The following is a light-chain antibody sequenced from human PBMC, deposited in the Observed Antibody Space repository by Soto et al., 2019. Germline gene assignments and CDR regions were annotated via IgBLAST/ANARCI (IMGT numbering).Light chain of an antibody. J-gene: IGKJ4*01. V-gene: IGKV3-11*01. CDR1: QSVSSS. CDR2: DAA. Sequence: VTQSPAILSVSPGDRATLSYSARQSVSSSFAWCQQKPGRPPRLLIYDAAHRSTGVPARFSGSGSGTDFTLTISSLEPEDVAVYYCQQRSNWPPLTFGGGTKVDI. CDR3: QQRSNWPPLT.